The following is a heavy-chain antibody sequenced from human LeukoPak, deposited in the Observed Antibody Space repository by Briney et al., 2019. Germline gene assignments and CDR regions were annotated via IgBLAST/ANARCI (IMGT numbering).Heavy chain of an antibody. J-gene: IGHJ4*02. D-gene: IGHD6-13*01. CDR1: GFTFSSYG. CDR2: IRYDGSNK. V-gene: IGHV3-30*02. CDR3: ARDQQLANNY. Sequence: PGGSLRLSCAASGFTFSSYGMHWVRQAPGKGLEWVAFIRYDGSNKYYADSVKGRFTISRDNSKNTLYLQINSLRAEDTAVYYCARDQQLANNYWGQGTLVTVSS.